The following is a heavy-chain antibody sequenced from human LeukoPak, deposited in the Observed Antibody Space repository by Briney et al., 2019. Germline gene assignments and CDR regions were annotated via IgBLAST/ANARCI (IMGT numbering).Heavy chain of an antibody. CDR2: ISYDGSNK. Sequence: GGSLRLSCAVSGFSVSAHYMSWVRQAPGKGLEWVAVISYDGSNKYYADSVKGRFTISRDNSKNTLYLQMNSLRAEDTAVYYCAKDCSGWFDYWGQGTLVTVSS. CDR1: GFSVSAHY. CDR3: AKDCSGWFDY. J-gene: IGHJ4*02. D-gene: IGHD6-19*01. V-gene: IGHV3-30*18.